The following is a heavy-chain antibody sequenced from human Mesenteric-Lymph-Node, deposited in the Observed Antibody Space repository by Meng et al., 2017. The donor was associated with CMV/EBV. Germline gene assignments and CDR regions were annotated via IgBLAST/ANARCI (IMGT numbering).Heavy chain of an antibody. CDR1: GGSISSDS. V-gene: IGHV4-59*01. J-gene: IGHJ4*02. CDR2: VYHAGST. Sequence: SETLSLTCTVSGGSISSDSWSWIRQPPGKGLEWIGYVYHAGSTKYNPSLKSRITISVDRSRKQFSLKLTCVTAADTAVYYCARGEGGYSGYDYDYWGQGTLVTVSS. CDR3: ARGEGGYSGYDYDY. D-gene: IGHD5-12*01.